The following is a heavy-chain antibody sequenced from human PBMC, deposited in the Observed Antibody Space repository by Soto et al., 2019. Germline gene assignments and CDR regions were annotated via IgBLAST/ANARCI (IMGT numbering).Heavy chain of an antibody. D-gene: IGHD6-6*01. CDR3: AREYSSSSGRTLDI. CDR1: GGSISSYY. Sequence: QVQLQESGPGLVKPSETLSLNCTVSGGSISSYYWTWIRQPAGKGLAWIGRIYTSGTTNYNPSLKSRITMSVDTSKNQFSLKLSSVTAADTAIYYCAREYSSSSGRTLDIWGHGTMVTVSS. J-gene: IGHJ3*02. CDR2: IYTSGTT. V-gene: IGHV4-4*07.